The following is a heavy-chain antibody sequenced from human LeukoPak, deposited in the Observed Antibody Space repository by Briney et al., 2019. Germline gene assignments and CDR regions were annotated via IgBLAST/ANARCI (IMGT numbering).Heavy chain of an antibody. CDR2: ISPSGGST. CDR3: ARPSRIGYSNGLVLQH. J-gene: IGHJ1*01. CDR1: GYTFTSNY. D-gene: IGHD4-11*01. V-gene: IGHV1-46*01. Sequence: ASVKVSCKAFGYTFTSNYMHWVRQAPGQGPEWMGVISPSGGSTTYAQKFQGRVTPTRDMSTSTDYLELSSLRAEDTAVYYCARPSRIGYSNGLVLQHWGQGTLVTVSS.